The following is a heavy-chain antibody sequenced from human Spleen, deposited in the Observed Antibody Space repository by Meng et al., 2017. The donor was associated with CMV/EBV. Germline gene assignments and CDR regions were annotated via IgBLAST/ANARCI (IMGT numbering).Heavy chain of an antibody. CDR3: ARDYGRYCSSTSCYKGSGRYYYGMDV. J-gene: IGHJ6*02. Sequence: WIRQHPGKGLEWIGYIYYSGSTYYNPSLKSRVTISVDTSKNQFSLKLSSVTAADTAVYYCARDYGRYCSSTSCYKGSGRYYYGMDVWGQGTTVTVSS. V-gene: IGHV4-31*02. D-gene: IGHD2-2*02. CDR2: IYYSGST.